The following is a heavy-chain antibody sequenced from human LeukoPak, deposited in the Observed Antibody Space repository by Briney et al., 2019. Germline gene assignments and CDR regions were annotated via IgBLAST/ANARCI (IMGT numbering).Heavy chain of an antibody. CDR3: ASYCSGGSCYWSKYAFDI. J-gene: IGHJ3*02. CDR1: GGTFSSYA. D-gene: IGHD2-15*01. V-gene: IGHV1-69*05. CDR2: IIPIFGTA. Sequence: ASVKVSCKASGGTFSSYAISWVRQAHGQGLEWMGRIIPIFGTANYAQKFQGRVTITTDESTSTAYMELSSLRSEDTAVYYCASYCSGGSCYWSKYAFDIWGKGTMVTVSS.